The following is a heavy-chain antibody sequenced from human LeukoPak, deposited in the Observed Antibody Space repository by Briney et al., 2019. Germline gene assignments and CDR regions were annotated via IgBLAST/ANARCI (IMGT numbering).Heavy chain of an antibody. D-gene: IGHD6-19*01. CDR1: GFIFSSYA. Sequence: GGPLRLSCAASGFIFSSYAMSGLRQARGKAVEWVSAYSGSCGSTYYAGSVKGRFTISRDNSKNTLYLQMNSLRAEDTAVYYCAKEFLPPWYIIAVAGGDDYWGQGTLGTVSS. CDR3: AKEFLPPWYIIAVAGGDDY. CDR2: YSGSCGST. J-gene: IGHJ4*02. V-gene: IGHV3-23*01.